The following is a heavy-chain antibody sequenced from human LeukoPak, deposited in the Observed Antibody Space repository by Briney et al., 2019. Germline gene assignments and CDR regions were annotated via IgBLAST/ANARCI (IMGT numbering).Heavy chain of an antibody. J-gene: IGHJ4*02. V-gene: IGHV4-39*02. Sequence: PSETLSLTCTVSGDSISSGPYYWGWIRQPPGKGLEWIGNIYYGENTYYNPSLKSRDTISIDTSNNQFYLKLSSLTAADTAVYYCAKDGYGSGSFSYFDYWGQGTLVTVSS. CDR1: GDSISSGPYY. CDR3: AKDGYGSGSFSYFDY. D-gene: IGHD3-10*01. CDR2: IYYGENT.